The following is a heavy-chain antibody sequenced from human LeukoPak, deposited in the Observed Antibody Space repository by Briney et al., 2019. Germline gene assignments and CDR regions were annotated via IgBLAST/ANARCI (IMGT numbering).Heavy chain of an antibody. CDR2: IYYSGST. Sequence: SETLSLTCTVSGGSISGSSYYWGWIRQPPGKWLEWIGSIYYSGSTYYNPSLKSRVTISVDTSKNQFSLRLSSVTAADTAAYYCARHVGRLGGVDYWGQGTLVIVSS. D-gene: IGHD3-10*01. J-gene: IGHJ4*02. V-gene: IGHV4-39*01. CDR3: ARHVGRLGGVDY. CDR1: GGSISGSSYY.